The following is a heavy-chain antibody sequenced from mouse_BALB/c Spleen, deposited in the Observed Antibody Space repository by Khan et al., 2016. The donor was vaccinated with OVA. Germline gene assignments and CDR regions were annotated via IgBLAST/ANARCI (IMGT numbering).Heavy chain of an antibody. CDR2: ISYSGST. CDR1: GYSITSDYA. V-gene: IGHV3-2*02. J-gene: IGHJ1*01. Sequence: EVQLQESGPGLVKPSQSLSLTCTVTGYSITSDYAWNWIRQFPGKKLEWMGYISYSGSTYYNPSLKSRISVTRDTSKNQFLLQLNSVTTEDTATYYCARRGLLLYWYFDVWGAGTTVTVSS. CDR3: ARRGLLLYWYFDV. D-gene: IGHD1-1*01.